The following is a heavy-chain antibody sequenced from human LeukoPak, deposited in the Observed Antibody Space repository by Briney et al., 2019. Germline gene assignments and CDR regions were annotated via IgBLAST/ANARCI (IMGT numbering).Heavy chain of an antibody. J-gene: IGHJ4*02. CDR1: GGSFSGYY. CDR3: ARVVGASWYINYFAY. D-gene: IGHD6-13*01. V-gene: IGHV4-34*01. Sequence: SETLSLTCAVYGGSFSGYYWSWIRQPPGKGLEWIGEINHSGSTNYNPSLKSRVTLSIDMYKNQFSLNLSSVTAADPAVYYCARVVGASWYINYFAYWGQGTLVTVSS. CDR2: INHSGST.